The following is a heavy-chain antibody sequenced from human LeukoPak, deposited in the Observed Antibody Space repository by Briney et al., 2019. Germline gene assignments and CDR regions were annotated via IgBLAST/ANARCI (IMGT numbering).Heavy chain of an antibody. CDR3: TTGGIELYDSSGHRGHV. Sequence: GGSLRLSCAASGFTFSSYWMHWVRQVPGKGLVWVSRIGSDGSSTSFADSVKGRFTISRDNAKNMLYLQMNSLRAEDTAVYYCTTGGIELYDSSGHRGHVWGQGTLVTVSS. D-gene: IGHD3-22*01. CDR2: IGSDGSST. CDR1: GFTFSSYW. V-gene: IGHV3-74*01. J-gene: IGHJ4*02.